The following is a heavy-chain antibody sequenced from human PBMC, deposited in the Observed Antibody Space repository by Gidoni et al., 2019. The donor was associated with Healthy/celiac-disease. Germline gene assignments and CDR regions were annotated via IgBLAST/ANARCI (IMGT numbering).Heavy chain of an antibody. V-gene: IGHV1-3*01. D-gene: IGHD4-17*01. CDR1: GSTFTSNA. CDR2: INAGNGNT. Sequence: QVQLVQSGAEVKKPGASLRVSCKASGSTFTSNAMHWGLQAPGQRLEWMGWINAGNGNTKYSQKFQGRVTITRDTSASTAYMELSSLRSEDTAVYYCARYNDYDAFDIWGQGTMVTVSS. CDR3: ARYNDYDAFDI. J-gene: IGHJ3*02.